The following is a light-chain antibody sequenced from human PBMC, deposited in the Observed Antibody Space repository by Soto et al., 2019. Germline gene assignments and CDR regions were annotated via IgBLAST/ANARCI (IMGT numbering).Light chain of an antibody. CDR3: QQYGSSPQT. J-gene: IGKJ2*01. CDR2: GAS. V-gene: IGKV3-20*01. Sequence: EIVLTQSPGTLSLSPGERATLSCRASQSVSSSYLAWYQQKPGQAPRLLIYGASSRATGIPDRFSGSGSGTDFTLTISRLEPEDFALYYCQQYGSSPQTFGHRTKLEIK. CDR1: QSVSSSY.